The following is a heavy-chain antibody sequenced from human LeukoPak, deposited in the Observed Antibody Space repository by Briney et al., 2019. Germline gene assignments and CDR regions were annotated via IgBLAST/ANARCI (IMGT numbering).Heavy chain of an antibody. D-gene: IGHD3-9*01. CDR3: TTNYDILTGYRFDY. J-gene: IGHJ4*02. Sequence: GGSLRLSCAASGCTFSNAWMSWVRQAPGKGLEWVGRIKSKTDGGTTDYAAPVKGRFTISRDDSKNTLYLQMNSLKTEDTAVYYCTTNYDILTGYRFDYWGQGTLVTVSS. CDR2: IKSKTDGGTT. CDR1: GCTFSNAW. V-gene: IGHV3-15*01.